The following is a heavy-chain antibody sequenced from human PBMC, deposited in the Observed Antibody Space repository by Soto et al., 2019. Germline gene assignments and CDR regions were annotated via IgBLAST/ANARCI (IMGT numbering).Heavy chain of an antibody. V-gene: IGHV3-23*01. D-gene: IGHD3-22*01. CDR2: ISGGGVNT. J-gene: IGHJ3*01. CDR3: AKEIAPNHDDSSGDHFDV. CDR1: GFTFSNYA. Sequence: EVQLLESGGGLVQPGGSLRLSCVASGFTFSNYAMNWVRQAPGKGLEWISAISGGGVNTYYADSVKGRISSSRDNSKSTLYLHMDSLRAADTAVYYWAKEIAPNHDDSSGDHFDVWSQATKVPVSS.